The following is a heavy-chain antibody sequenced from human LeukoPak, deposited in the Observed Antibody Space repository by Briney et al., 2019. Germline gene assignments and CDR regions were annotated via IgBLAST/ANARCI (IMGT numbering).Heavy chain of an antibody. Sequence: ASVKVSCKASGYTFTSYGISWGRQAPGQGLEWMGWISAYNGNTNYAQKLQGRVTMTTDTSTSTAYMELRSLRSDDTAVYYCARGSIVPAKYLYYYYYMDVWGKGTTVTVSS. CDR1: GYTFTSYG. CDR2: ISAYNGNT. V-gene: IGHV1-18*01. J-gene: IGHJ6*03. CDR3: ARGSIVPAKYLYYYYYMDV. D-gene: IGHD2-2*01.